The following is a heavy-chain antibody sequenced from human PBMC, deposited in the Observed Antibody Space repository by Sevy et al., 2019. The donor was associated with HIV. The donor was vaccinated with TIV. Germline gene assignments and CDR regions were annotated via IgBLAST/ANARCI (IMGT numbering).Heavy chain of an antibody. D-gene: IGHD6-13*01. CDR1: GFTFSSYG. J-gene: IGHJ4*02. CDR3: AKGYIAAAGGALDY. Sequence: GGSLRLSCAASGFTFSSYGMHWVRQAPGKGLEWVAVISYDGSNKYYVDSVKGRFTISRDNSKNTLYLQMNSLRAEDTAVYYCAKGYIAAAGGALDYWGQGTLVTVSS. CDR2: ISYDGSNK. V-gene: IGHV3-30*18.